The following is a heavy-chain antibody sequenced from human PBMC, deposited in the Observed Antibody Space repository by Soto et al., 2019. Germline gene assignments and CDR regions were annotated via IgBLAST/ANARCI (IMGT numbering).Heavy chain of an antibody. CDR2: IYYSGST. Sequence: PSETLSLTCTVSGGSISSYHWSWIRQPPGKGLEWIGYIYYSGSTNYNPSLKSRVTISVDTSKNQFSLKLTSVTAADTAVYYCARSVTPWGQGTLVTVSS. CDR1: GGSISSYH. V-gene: IGHV4-59*01. CDR3: ARSVTP. J-gene: IGHJ5*02. D-gene: IGHD3-10*01.